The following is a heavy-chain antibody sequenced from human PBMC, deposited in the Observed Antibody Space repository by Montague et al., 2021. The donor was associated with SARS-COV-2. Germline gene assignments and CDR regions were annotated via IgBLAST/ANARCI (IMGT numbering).Heavy chain of an antibody. V-gene: IGHV3-20*04. CDR3: TRGFRGGPFDC. J-gene: IGHJ4*02. CDR2: ITRNGETT. CDR1: GFTFDDFG. D-gene: IGHD3-10*01. Sequence: SLRLSCAASGFTFDDFGMSWVRQVPGRGLEWVSGITRNGETTGYADSVEGRVTISRDNAKNSLYLQMNSLRVEDTALYYCTRGFRGGPFDCWGQGTPVTVSS.